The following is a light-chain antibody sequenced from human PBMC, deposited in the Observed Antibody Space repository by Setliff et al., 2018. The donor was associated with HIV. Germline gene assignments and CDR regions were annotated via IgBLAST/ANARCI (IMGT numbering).Light chain of an antibody. J-gene: IGLJ1*01. Sequence: QSALTQPASVSGSPGQSITISCTGTSGDVGRYNLVLWYQQQPGKPPKLMIYQASKRPSGVSNRFSGSKSGNTASLTISGLQAEDEADYYCCSNTGSNTYVFGTGTKVTVL. CDR3: CSNTGSNTYV. V-gene: IGLV2-23*01. CDR2: QAS. CDR1: SGDVGRYNL.